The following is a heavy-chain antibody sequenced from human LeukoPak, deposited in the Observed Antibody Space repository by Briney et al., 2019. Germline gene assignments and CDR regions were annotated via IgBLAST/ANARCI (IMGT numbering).Heavy chain of an antibody. CDR3: ARATRGFDP. CDR1: GFTFSDYW. CDR2: IKQYGSEK. V-gene: IGHV3-7*01. J-gene: IGHJ5*02. Sequence: GGSLTLSCAASGFTFSDYWMSWVRQAPGKGLEWVASIKQYGSEKYYGDPVTGRFTISKDNPKNSLYLQMNSLRAEDTAVYYCARATRGFDPWGQGTLVTVSS.